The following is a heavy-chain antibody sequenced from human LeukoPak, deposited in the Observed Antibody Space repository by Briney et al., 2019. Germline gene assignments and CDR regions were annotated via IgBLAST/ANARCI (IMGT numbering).Heavy chain of an antibody. CDR3: AKDIKYQLLGGWFDP. CDR2: ISWNSGSI. CDR1: GFTFDHYA. J-gene: IGHJ5*02. V-gene: IGHV3-9*01. D-gene: IGHD2-2*01. Sequence: GGSLRLSCAASGFTFDHYAMHWVRQAPGKGLEWVSGISWNSGSIGYADSVKGRFTISRDNAKNSLYLQMNSLRAEDTALYYCAKDIKYQLLGGWFDPWGQGTLVTVSS.